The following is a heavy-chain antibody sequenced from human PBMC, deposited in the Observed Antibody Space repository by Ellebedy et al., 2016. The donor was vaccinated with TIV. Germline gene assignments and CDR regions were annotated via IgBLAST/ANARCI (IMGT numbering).Heavy chain of an antibody. Sequence: GESLKISXAASGFTFSSFGMHWIRQVPGRGLEGVASISSDGAHEHYADSVKGRFTISRDNSRNTLYLQVNSLRAEDTAVYYCAKGLYSGSYYFDSWGQGSLVTVSS. J-gene: IGHJ4*02. CDR2: ISSDGAHE. D-gene: IGHD1-26*01. CDR3: AKGLYSGSYYFDS. CDR1: GFTFSSFG. V-gene: IGHV3-30*18.